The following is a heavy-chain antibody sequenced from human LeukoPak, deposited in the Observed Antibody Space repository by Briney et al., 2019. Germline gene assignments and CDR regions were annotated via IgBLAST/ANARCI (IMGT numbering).Heavy chain of an antibody. V-gene: IGHV1-2*02. J-gene: IGHJ5*02. CDR2: INPNSGGT. D-gene: IGHD2-2*01. CDR1: GYTFTGYY. CDR3: ARGRRIVPAATKRYNWFDP. Sequence: GASVKVSCKASGYTFTGYYMHWVRQAPGQGLEWMGWINPNSGGTNYAQKFQGRVTMTRDTSISTAYMELSRLRSDDTAVYYCARGRRIVPAATKRYNWFDPWGQGTLVTVSS.